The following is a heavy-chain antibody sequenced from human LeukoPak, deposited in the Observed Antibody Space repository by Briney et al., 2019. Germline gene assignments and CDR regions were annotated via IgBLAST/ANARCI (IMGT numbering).Heavy chain of an antibody. J-gene: IGHJ4*02. Sequence: GESLQISCQGSGYRFTRYWIGWVRQMPETGLEWMGVIYPADSDTTYNPSFQGQVTISVNRSINTAYLQWSSLKASDTAMYYCARRCMSGYCSSGGPMDDYWGQGTLVTVSS. CDR1: GYRFTRYW. V-gene: IGHV5-51*01. CDR2: IYPADSDT. D-gene: IGHD2-15*01. CDR3: ARRCMSGYCSSGGPMDDY.